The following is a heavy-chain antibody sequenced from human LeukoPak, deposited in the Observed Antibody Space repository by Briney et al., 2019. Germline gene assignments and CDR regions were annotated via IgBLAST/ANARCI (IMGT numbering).Heavy chain of an antibody. Sequence: SETLSLTCTVSGGSFRSYYWSWIRLPPGKGLEWIGFISYSGSSTYNPSLRSRVTISVDTSKNQVSLRLGSVTATDTAVYYCATDAGNVIEYWGRGTLVTVSS. CDR2: ISYSGSS. CDR3: ATDAGNVIEY. CDR1: GGSFRSYY. J-gene: IGHJ4*02. D-gene: IGHD4-23*01. V-gene: IGHV4-59*08.